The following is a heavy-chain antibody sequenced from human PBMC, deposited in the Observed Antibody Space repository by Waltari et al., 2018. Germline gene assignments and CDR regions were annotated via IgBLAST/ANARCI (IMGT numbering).Heavy chain of an antibody. CDR1: GYTFTGYY. Sequence: QVQLVQSGAEVKKPGASVKVSCKASGYTFTGYYMHWVRQAPGQGLEWMGWINPNSGGTNYVQKFQGRVTMTRDTSISTAYMELSRLRSDDTAVYYCARSAPQPLYYYVRRGGMDVWGQGTTVTVSS. D-gene: IGHD3-10*02. CDR2: INPNSGGT. V-gene: IGHV1-2*02. CDR3: ARSAPQPLYYYVRRGGMDV. J-gene: IGHJ6*02.